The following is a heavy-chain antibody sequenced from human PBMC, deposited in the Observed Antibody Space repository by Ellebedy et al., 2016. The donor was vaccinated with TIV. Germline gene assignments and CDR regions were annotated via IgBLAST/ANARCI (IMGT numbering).Heavy chain of an antibody. J-gene: IGHJ4*02. V-gene: IGHV4-34*01. CDR2: INHSGIT. CDR1: GGSFSGSY. Sequence: SETLSLXCAVYGGSFSGSYWSWIRQPPGKGLEWIGEINHSGITNYNPSLKSRVTISLDTSKNQFSLRLSSVTAADTAVYYCARCYSNSFDDYWGQGSLVTVSS. D-gene: IGHD6-6*01. CDR3: ARCYSNSFDDY.